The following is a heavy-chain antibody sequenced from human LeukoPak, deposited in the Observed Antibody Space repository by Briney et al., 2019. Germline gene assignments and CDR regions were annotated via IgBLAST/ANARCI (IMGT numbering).Heavy chain of an antibody. CDR2: ISYDGSDK. V-gene: IGHV3-30-3*01. CDR3: AKVPGTDWDYYFDY. D-gene: IGHD1-7*01. Sequence: PGGSLRLSCAASGFTFSSYAMHWVRQAPGKGLEWVAVISYDGSDKYYADSVKGRFTISRDNSKNTLYLQMNSLRAEDTAVYYCAKVPGTDWDYYFDYWGQGTLVTVSS. J-gene: IGHJ4*02. CDR1: GFTFSSYA.